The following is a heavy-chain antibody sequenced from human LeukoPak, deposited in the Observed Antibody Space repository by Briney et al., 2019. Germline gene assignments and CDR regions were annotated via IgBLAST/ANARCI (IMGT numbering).Heavy chain of an antibody. CDR1: SYSITSGYY. D-gene: IGHD3-22*01. Sequence: SETLSLTCTVSSYSITSGYYWGWIRQPPGKGLEWIGSIYHSGSTFYNPSLKSRVTISLDTSKNQFSLNLSSVTAADTAVYYCARDSFRRSSTGSFDIWGQGTMVTVSS. V-gene: IGHV4-38-2*02. CDR3: ARDSFRRSSTGSFDI. CDR2: IYHSGST. J-gene: IGHJ3*02.